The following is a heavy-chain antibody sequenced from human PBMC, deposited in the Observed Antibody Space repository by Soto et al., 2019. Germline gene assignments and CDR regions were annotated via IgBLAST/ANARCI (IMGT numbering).Heavy chain of an antibody. CDR1: GGTFSSYA. D-gene: IGHD2-2*01. Sequence: ASVKVSCKASGGTFSSYAISWVRQAPGQGLEWMGGIIPIFGTANYAQKFQGRVTITADESTSTAYMELSSLRSEDTAVYYCAVLGGPAAAIDWGQGTLVTVSS. J-gene: IGHJ4*02. V-gene: IGHV1-69*13. CDR3: AVLGGPAAAID. CDR2: IIPIFGTA.